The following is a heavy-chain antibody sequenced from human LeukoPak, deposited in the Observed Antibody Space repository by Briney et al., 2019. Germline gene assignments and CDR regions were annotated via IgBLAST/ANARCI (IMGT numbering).Heavy chain of an antibody. Sequence: PSETLSLTCSVSGGSISNYYWSWIRQPAGRGLEWIGRIHTSGSTNYNPSLKSRVTMSVDTSKNQFSLKLSSVTAADTAVYFCARVRGQYSSGWYDYWGQGTLVTVSS. D-gene: IGHD6-19*01. CDR3: ARVRGQYSSGWYDY. CDR2: IHTSGST. CDR1: GGSISNYY. J-gene: IGHJ4*02. V-gene: IGHV4-4*07.